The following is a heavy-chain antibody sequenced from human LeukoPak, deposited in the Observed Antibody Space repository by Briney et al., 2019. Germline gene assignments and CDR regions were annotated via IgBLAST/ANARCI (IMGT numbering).Heavy chain of an antibody. CDR3: ATLVGAGAFDI. D-gene: IGHD1-26*01. CDR2: FDPEDGET. J-gene: IGHJ3*02. Sequence: ASVNVSCTVSGYTLTELSMHWVRQAPGKGLEWMGGFDPEDGETIYAQKFQGRVTMTEDTSTDTAYMELSSLRSEDTAVYYCATLVGAGAFDIWGQGTMVTVSS. V-gene: IGHV1-24*01. CDR1: GYTLTELS.